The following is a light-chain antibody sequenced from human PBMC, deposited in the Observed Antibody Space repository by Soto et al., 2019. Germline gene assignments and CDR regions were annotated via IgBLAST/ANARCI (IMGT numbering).Light chain of an antibody. J-gene: IGKJ1*01. CDR2: AAS. V-gene: IGKV1-27*01. CDR3: QKYNRVHKT. Sequence: IHMTQSPSSLSASVGDRVTITCRASQGISNSLAWYQQKPGKPPKLLIYAASTLQSGVPSRFSGSGSGTEFTLTISSLQPEDVATFYCQKYNRVHKTFGQGTKVDIK. CDR1: QGISNS.